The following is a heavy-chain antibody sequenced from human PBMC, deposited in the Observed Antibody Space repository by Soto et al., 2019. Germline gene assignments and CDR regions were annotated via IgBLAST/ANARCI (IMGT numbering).Heavy chain of an antibody. Sequence: SETLSLTCTVSGGSVSSGSYYWSWIRQPPGKGLGWIGYIYYSGSTNYNPSLKSRVTISVDTSKNQFSLKLSSVTAADTAVYYCAREGGGYIYGFMDDWGQGSLVTVSS. J-gene: IGHJ4*02. CDR3: AREGGGYIYGFMDD. V-gene: IGHV4-61*01. D-gene: IGHD5-18*01. CDR2: IYYSGST. CDR1: GGSVSSGSYY.